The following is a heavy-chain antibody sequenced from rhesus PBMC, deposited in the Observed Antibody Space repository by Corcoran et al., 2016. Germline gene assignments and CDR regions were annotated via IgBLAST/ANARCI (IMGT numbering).Heavy chain of an antibody. CDR2: ISYTGST. V-gene: IGHV4-122*02. J-gene: IGHJ4*01. CDR3: ARHPVGGYSSD. Sequence: QVQLQESGPGLMTPSETLSLTCAVSGGSISSRSYYWGWIRPAPGKGLEWIGYISYTGSTSYNPSLKSRVTMSRDTSKNQFSRKLSSVTAADTAVYYCARHPVGGYSSDWGQGVLVTVSS. D-gene: IGHD6-31*01. CDR1: GGSISSRSYY.